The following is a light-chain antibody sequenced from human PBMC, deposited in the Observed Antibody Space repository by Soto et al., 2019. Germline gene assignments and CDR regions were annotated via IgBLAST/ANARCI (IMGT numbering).Light chain of an antibody. CDR1: QAISNW. Sequence: DIQMTQSPSSVSASVGDRVTITCRASQAISNWLAWYQQKPGKAPKLLIYAASNLQTGVPSRFSGSGAATDFTLTISSLQPEDVATYYCQQANSFPRTFGQGTKVEIK. CDR3: QQANSFPRT. CDR2: AAS. J-gene: IGKJ1*01. V-gene: IGKV1D-12*01.